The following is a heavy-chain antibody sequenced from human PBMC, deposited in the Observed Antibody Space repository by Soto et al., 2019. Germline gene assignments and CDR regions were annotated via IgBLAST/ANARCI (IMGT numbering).Heavy chain of an antibody. V-gene: IGHV4-59*08. D-gene: IGHD3-9*01. CDR3: ARHVTFYDILTGYSDSDVLDI. Sequence: SETLSLTCTFSGGSISSYYWSWIRQPPGKGLEWIGYIYYTGSTNYNPSLKSRVTISVDTPKNQFSLKLSSVTAADTAMYYCARHVTFYDILTGYSDSDVLDIWGQGTMVTVSS. J-gene: IGHJ3*02. CDR2: IYYTGST. CDR1: GGSISSYY.